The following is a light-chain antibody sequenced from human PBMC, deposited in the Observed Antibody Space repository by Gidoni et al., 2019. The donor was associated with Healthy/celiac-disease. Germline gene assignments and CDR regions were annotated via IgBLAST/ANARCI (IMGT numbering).Light chain of an antibody. J-gene: IGKJ1*01. Sequence: IVMTQSPDSLAVSLGERATINCKSSQSVLYSSNNKNYLAWYQQKPGQPPKLLIYWASTRESGVPDRFSGGGSGTDFTLTISSLQAEDVAVYYCQQYYSTRRTFGQGTKVEIK. CDR3: QQYYSTRRT. V-gene: IGKV4-1*01. CDR1: QSVLYSSNNKNY. CDR2: WAS.